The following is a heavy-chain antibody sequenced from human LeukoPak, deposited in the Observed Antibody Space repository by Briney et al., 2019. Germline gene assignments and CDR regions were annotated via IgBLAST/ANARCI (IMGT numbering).Heavy chain of an antibody. Sequence: SETLSLTCAVYGGSFSGYYWSWIRQPPGKGLEWIGEINHSGSTNYNPSLKSRVTISVDTSKNQFSLKLSSVIAADTAVYYCARASPIVVVPAAIYYYYGMDVWGQGTTVTVSS. V-gene: IGHV4-34*09. CDR3: ARASPIVVVPAAIYYYYGMDV. D-gene: IGHD2-2*01. CDR1: GGSFSGYY. CDR2: INHSGST. J-gene: IGHJ6*02.